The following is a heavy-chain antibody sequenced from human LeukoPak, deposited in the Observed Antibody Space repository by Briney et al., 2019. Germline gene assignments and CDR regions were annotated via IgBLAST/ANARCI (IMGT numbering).Heavy chain of an antibody. CDR2: ISSSSTII. CDR3: ARYVLRFLEWFPGGAFDI. Sequence: GGSLRLSCAGSGFTFSSYTMNWVRQAPGKGLEWVSYISSSSTIIYYADSVKGRFTISRDNAKDSLYLQMNSLRAEDTAVYYCARYVLRFLEWFPGGAFDIWGQGTMVTVSS. V-gene: IGHV3-48*01. CDR1: GFTFSSYT. D-gene: IGHD3-3*01. J-gene: IGHJ3*02.